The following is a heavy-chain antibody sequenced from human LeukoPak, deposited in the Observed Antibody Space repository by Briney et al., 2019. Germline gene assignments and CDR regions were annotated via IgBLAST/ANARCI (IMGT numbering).Heavy chain of an antibody. CDR1: GLTFGDYA. CDR3: ARGTVGGSYFDY. V-gene: IGHV3-7*03. Sequence: GGSLRLSCTASGLTFGDYAMSWFRQAPGKGLEWVANIKQDGSEKYFVDSVKGRFTISRDNAKNSLYLQMNSLRAEDTAVYYCARGTVGGSYFDYWGQGTLVTVSS. J-gene: IGHJ4*02. D-gene: IGHD1-26*01. CDR2: IKQDGSEK.